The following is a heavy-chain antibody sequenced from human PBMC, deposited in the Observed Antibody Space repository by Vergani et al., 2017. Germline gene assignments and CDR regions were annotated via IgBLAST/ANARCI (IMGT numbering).Heavy chain of an antibody. Sequence: QVQLVESGGGLVKPGGSLRLSCAASGFTFSDYYMSWIRQAPGKGLEWVSYISSSSSYTNYADSVKGRFTISRDNAKNSLYLQMNSLRAEDTAVYYCAKVSGYSYGYLDYWGQGTLVTVSS. CDR2: ISSSSSYT. J-gene: IGHJ4*02. CDR1: GFTFSDYY. D-gene: IGHD5-18*01. CDR3: AKVSGYSYGYLDY. V-gene: IGHV3-11*05.